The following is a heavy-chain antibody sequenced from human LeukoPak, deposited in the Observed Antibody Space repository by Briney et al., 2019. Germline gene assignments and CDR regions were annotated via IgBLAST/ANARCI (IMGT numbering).Heavy chain of an antibody. CDR2: IIPIFGTA. Sequence: SVKVSCKASGGTFSSYAISWVRQAPGQGLEWMGGIIPIFGTANYAQKFQGRVTITADESTSTAYMELSSLRSGDTAVYYCARDAPQLRFLEWSDYAFDIWGQGTMVTVSS. D-gene: IGHD3-3*01. V-gene: IGHV1-69*01. CDR1: GGTFSSYA. CDR3: ARDAPQLRFLEWSDYAFDI. J-gene: IGHJ3*02.